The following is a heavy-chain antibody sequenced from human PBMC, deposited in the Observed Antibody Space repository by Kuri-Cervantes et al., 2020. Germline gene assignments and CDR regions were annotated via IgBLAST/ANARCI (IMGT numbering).Heavy chain of an antibody. CDR2: ISGSGTTT. J-gene: IGHJ4*02. V-gene: IGHV3-23*01. CDR3: ARGVGTTQGKYFFDC. D-gene: IGHD1-1*01. Sequence: GGSLRLSCAVSGFTFNAYGMSWARQVPGRGLEWVSAISGSGTTTSYADSVKGRFTISRDNSQNTLYLQMTSLRAEDTAVYYCARGVGTTQGKYFFDCWDQGTLVTVSS. CDR1: GFTFNAYG.